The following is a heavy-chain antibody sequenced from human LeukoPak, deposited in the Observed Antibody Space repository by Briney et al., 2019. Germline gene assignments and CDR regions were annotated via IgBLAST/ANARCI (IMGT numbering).Heavy chain of an antibody. D-gene: IGHD2-2*01. CDR3: ARAVLGYGGSSTSLNWFDP. CDR1: GYAFTSYY. J-gene: IGHJ5*02. Sequence: GASVKVSCKASGYAFTSYYMHWVRQAPGQGLEWMGIINPSGGSTSYAQKFQGRVTMTRDTSTSTVYMELSSLRSEDTAVYYCARAVLGYGGSSTSLNWFDPWGQGTLVTVSS. V-gene: IGHV1-46*01. CDR2: INPSGGST.